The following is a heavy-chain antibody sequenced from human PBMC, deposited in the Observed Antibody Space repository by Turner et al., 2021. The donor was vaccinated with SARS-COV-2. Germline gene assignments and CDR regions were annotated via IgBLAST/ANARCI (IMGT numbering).Heavy chain of an antibody. J-gene: IGHJ4*02. CDR1: GGSISDYY. CDR3: ARGLYFDWLPDY. V-gene: IGHV4-59*01. CDR2: IYYRGSN. D-gene: IGHD3-9*01. Sequence: QVQLQESGPGLVNPSETLSLTCTVSGGSISDYYWTWIRQPPGKGLAWIGYIYYRGSNNYNPSLKNRVTISVYTSKNQFSLKLSSVTASDTAVYYCARGLYFDWLPDYWGRGTLVTVSS.